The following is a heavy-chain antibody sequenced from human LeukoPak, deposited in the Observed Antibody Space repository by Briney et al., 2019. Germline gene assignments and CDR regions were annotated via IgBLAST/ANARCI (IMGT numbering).Heavy chain of an antibody. D-gene: IGHD3-22*01. CDR2: IIPIFDTG. CDR3: ARTYYYDSSGYYFDY. Sequence: SVKVSCKASGYTFSSYAISWVRQAPGQGLEWMGGIIPIFDTGNYAQNFQGGLTITADESTSTAYMELSSLRSEDTAVYYCARTYYYDSSGYYFDYWGQGTLVTVSS. CDR1: GYTFSSYA. J-gene: IGHJ4*02. V-gene: IGHV1-69*13.